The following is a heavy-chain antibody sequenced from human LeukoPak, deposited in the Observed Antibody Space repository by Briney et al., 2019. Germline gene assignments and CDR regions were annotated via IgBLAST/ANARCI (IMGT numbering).Heavy chain of an antibody. D-gene: IGHD3-22*01. J-gene: IGHJ3*02. CDR1: GFTFDDFG. CDR2: ISSSSSTI. CDR3: ASDSSGYSDVDAFDI. Sequence: GGSLRLSCAASGFTFDDFGMSWVRQVPGKGLEWGSYISSSSSTIYYEDSVKGRFTISRDNAKNSLYLQMNSLRAEDTAVYYCASDSSGYSDVDAFDIWGQGTMVTVSS. V-gene: IGHV3-48*01.